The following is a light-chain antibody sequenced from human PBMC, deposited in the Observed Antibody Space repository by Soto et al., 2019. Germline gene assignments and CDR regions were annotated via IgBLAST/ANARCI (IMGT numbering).Light chain of an antibody. CDR2: DVT. CDR1: SSDVGGYNY. J-gene: IGLJ2*01. Sequence: QSALTQPTSVSGSPGQSITISCTGTSSDVGGYNYVSWYQQHPGKAPKLMIYDVTNRPSGVSNRFSGSKSGNTASLTISGLQAEDEADYYRSSYTSSTLLFGGGTKLTVL. CDR3: SSYTSSTLL. V-gene: IGLV2-14*03.